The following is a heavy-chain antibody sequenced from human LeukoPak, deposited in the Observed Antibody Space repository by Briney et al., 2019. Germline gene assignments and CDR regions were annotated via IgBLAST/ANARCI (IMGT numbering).Heavy chain of an antibody. CDR2: IRYDGSNK. J-gene: IGHJ5*02. V-gene: IGHV3-30*02. CDR3: ARDSDYDYVWGSYRYNWFDP. D-gene: IGHD3-16*02. Sequence: PGGSLRLSCAASGFTFSSYAMNWVRQAPGKGLEWVAFIRYDGSNKYYADSVKGRFTISRDNSKNTLYLQMNSLRAEDTAVYYCARDSDYDYVWGSYRYNWFDPWGQGTLVTVSS. CDR1: GFTFSSYA.